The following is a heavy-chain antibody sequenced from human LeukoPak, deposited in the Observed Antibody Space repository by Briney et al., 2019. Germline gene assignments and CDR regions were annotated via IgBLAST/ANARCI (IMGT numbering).Heavy chain of an antibody. D-gene: IGHD3-22*01. Sequence: PSETLSLTCTVSGGSISISTYYWGWIRQPPGKGLEWIGNIYYSGSTYYNPSLKSRVTISVDTSKNQFSLRLSSVTAADTAVYYRARLGTGYDSSGYSIGWFDPWGQGTLVTVSS. V-gene: IGHV4-39*01. CDR1: GGSISISTYY. CDR3: ARLGTGYDSSGYSIGWFDP. J-gene: IGHJ5*02. CDR2: IYYSGST.